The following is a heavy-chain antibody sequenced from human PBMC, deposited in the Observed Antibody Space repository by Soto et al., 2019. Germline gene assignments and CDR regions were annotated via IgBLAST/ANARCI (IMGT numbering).Heavy chain of an antibody. CDR1: GYTLTEFS. V-gene: IGHV1-24*01. CDR2: FDPEDAET. J-gene: IGHJ6*02. CDR3: ATTLGSSLQNDYYGMDV. D-gene: IGHD6-6*01. Sequence: ASVKVSCKVSGYTLTEFSMHWVRQAPGKGLEWMGGFDPEDAETIYAQKFQSRVTMTEDTSTDTAYMELSSLRSEDTAVYYCATTLGSSLQNDYYGMDVWGQGTTVTVSS.